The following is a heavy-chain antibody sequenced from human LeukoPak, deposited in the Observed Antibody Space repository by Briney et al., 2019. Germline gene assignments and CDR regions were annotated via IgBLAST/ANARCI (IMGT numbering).Heavy chain of an antibody. V-gene: IGHV4-59*02. CDR1: GGSVSSHF. CDR3: ATLHHSSSWYRGDY. J-gene: IGHJ4*02. Sequence: SETLSLTCTVSGGSVSSHFWSWIRQPPGKGLEWIGYIYYSGSTNYNPSLKSRVTISVDTSKNQFSLKLSSVTAADTAVYYCATLHHSSSWYRGDYWGQGTLVTVSS. D-gene: IGHD6-13*01. CDR2: IYYSGST.